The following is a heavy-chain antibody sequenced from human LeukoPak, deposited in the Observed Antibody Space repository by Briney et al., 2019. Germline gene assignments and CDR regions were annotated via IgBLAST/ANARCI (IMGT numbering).Heavy chain of an antibody. CDR1: GFTVSSDY. CDR3: ARGGPATTIDY. CDR2: IYTGGNT. V-gene: IGHV3-53*04. Sequence: GGSLRLSCAASGFTVSSDYMSWVRQAPGKGLEWVSVIYTGGNTYYTDAVKGRFTISRHNSKNTLYLQMNNLRAEDTAVYYCARGGPATTIDYWGRGTLVTVSS. D-gene: IGHD1-1*01. J-gene: IGHJ4*02.